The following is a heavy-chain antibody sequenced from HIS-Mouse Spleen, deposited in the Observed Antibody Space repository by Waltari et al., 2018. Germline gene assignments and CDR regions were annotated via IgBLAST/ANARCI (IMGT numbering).Heavy chain of an antibody. V-gene: IGHV4-39*07. CDR2: IYYSGST. D-gene: IGHD6-13*01. Sequence: QLQLQESGPGLVKPSETLSLTCTVSGGPNSSSSYSWGWLRQPPGKGLEWIGSIYYSGSTYYNPSLKSRVTISVDTSKNQFSLKLSSVTAADTAVYYCAREIPYSSSWYDWYFDLWGRGTLVTVSS. CDR3: AREIPYSSSWYDWYFDL. J-gene: IGHJ2*01. CDR1: GGPNSSSSYS.